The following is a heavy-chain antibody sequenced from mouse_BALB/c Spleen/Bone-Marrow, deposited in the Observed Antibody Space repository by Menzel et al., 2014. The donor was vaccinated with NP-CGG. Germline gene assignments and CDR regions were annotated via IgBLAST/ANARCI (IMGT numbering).Heavy chain of an antibody. CDR1: GFAFSSYD. V-gene: IGHV5-9*02. CDR3: ARPLTGAYFDY. D-gene: IGHD4-1*01. J-gene: IGHJ2*01. Sequence: VQLKESGGGLVKPGGSPKLSCAASGFAFSSYDMSWVRQTPEKRLDWVATISSGGSYTYYPDSVKGRFTLSRDNARNALYLQMSSLRSEDTALYYCARPLTGAYFDYWGQGTTLTVSS. CDR2: ISSGGSYT.